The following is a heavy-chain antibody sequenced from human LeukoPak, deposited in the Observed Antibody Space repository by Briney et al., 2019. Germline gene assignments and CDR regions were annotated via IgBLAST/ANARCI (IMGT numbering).Heavy chain of an antibody. CDR1: GFTFSSYW. D-gene: IGHD4-23*01. J-gene: IGHJ4*02. V-gene: IGHV3-74*01. Sequence: GGSLRLSCADAGFTFSSYWMNWVRQAPGKGLVWVSRIASDGSSTTYADSVKGRFSISRDNAKNTLYLQMNSLRVEDTAVYSCARGRPHGNDYWGQGTLVTVSS. CDR2: IASDGSST. CDR3: ARGRPHGNDY.